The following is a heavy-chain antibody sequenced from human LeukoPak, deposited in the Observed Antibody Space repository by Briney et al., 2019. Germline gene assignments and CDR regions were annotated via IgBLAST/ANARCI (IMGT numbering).Heavy chain of an antibody. D-gene: IGHD3-22*01. CDR2: INPSGGST. V-gene: IGHV1-46*01. CDR3: ARDDSSGYPFDY. J-gene: IGHJ4*02. Sequence: ASVKVSCKASGYTFTSYYMHWVRQAPGQGLEWMGIINPSGGSTSYAQKFQGRVTMTRDTSTSTVYMELSSLRSEDTAVYHCARDDSSGYPFDYWGQGTLVTVSS. CDR1: GYTFTSYY.